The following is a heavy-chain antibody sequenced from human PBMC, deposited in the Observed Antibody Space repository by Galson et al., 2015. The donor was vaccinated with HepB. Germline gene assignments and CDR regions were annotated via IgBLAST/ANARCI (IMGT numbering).Heavy chain of an antibody. CDR2: IYPGDSDT. Sequence: QSGAEVKKPGESLRISCKCSGYSFTTYWIGWVRQMPGKGLEWMGIIYPGDSDTRYSPSFQGQVTISADKSINTAYLQWSSLKASDTAMYYCARQDLRGVSYFHHWGQGTLVTVSS. CDR1: GYSFTTYW. J-gene: IGHJ1*01. CDR3: ARQDLRGVSYFHH. V-gene: IGHV5-51*01. D-gene: IGHD3-10*01.